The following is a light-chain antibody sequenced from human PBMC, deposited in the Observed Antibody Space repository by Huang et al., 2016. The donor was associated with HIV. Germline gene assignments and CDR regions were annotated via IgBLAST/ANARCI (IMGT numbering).Light chain of an antibody. CDR1: QNVSSN. J-gene: IGKJ1*01. V-gene: IGKV3-15*01. CDR3: QQCNNWPS. CDR2: GAS. Sequence: EIVMTQSPATLSVSPGERATLSCRANQNVSSNLAWYQQKPGQAPRLLIYGASTRATGIPARFSVSGSGTEFTLTISSLQSEDFAVYYCQQCNNWPSFGQGTKVEIK.